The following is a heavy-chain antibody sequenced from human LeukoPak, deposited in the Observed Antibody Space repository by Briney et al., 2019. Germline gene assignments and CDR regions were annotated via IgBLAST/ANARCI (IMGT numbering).Heavy chain of an antibody. Sequence: GGPLRLSCAASGFTFSSYWMHWVRQAPGKGLVWVSRIKGDGSHTIYADSVKGRFTISRDNAKNTLYLQMKSLRVGDTAVYYCVRDWDHFDFDSWGQGTLVTVST. V-gene: IGHV3-74*01. CDR3: VRDWDHFDFDS. CDR2: IKGDGSHT. D-gene: IGHD3-9*01. CDR1: GFTFSSYW. J-gene: IGHJ5*01.